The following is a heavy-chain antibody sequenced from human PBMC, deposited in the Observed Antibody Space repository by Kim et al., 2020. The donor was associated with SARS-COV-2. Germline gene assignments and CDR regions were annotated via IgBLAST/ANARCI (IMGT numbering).Heavy chain of an antibody. J-gene: IGHJ2*01. D-gene: IGHD2-15*01. CDR1: GFTFSNFA. CDR3: TRDSGLLHNWYFDL. V-gene: IGHV3-30*04. Sequence: GGSLRLSCAASGFTFSNFAVHWVRQAPGKGLEWVTFISYDGSSKDYVDSVKGRFSISRDNSKNTLYLQMSSLRVDDTAVYYCTRDSGLLHNWYFDLWGRGTLVTVSS. CDR2: ISYDGSSK.